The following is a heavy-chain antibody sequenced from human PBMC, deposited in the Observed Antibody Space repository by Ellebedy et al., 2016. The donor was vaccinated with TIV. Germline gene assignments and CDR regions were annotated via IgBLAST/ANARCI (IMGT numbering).Heavy chain of an antibody. V-gene: IGHV3-49*03. D-gene: IGHD2-2*02. CDR1: GFTFGDYA. CDR2: IRTRAYGGTT. J-gene: IGHJ4*02. Sequence: GGSLRLXXTGSGFTFGDYAMSWFRQAPGKGLEWVGFIRTRAYGGTTEDAASVRGRFTISRDDSKNIAWLQMNSLKTEDTAVYYCSKIGRAIQPDYWGQGNLVIVSS. CDR3: SKIGRAIQPDY.